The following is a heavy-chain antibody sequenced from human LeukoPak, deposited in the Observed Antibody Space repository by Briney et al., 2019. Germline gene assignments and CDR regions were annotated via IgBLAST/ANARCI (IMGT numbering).Heavy chain of an antibody. Sequence: PGMSLRLSCAASGFTFSSYAMHWVRQAPGKGLEWVAVISYDGSNKYYADSVKGRFTIPRDNSKNTLYLQMNSLRAEDTAVYYCARDGTEMATIMRPAGYFDYWGQGTLVTVSS. CDR2: ISYDGSNK. V-gene: IGHV3-30*01. J-gene: IGHJ4*02. CDR1: GFTFSSYA. CDR3: ARDGTEMATIMRPAGYFDY. D-gene: IGHD5-24*01.